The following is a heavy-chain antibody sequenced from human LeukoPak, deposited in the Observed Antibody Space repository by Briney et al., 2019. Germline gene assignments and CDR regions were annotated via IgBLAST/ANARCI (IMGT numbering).Heavy chain of an antibody. CDR2: IIPIFGTA. Sequence: GASVKVSCKASGGTFSSYAISWVRQAPGQGLEWMGGIIPIFGTANYAQKFQGRVTITADESTSTAYMELSSLRSEDTAVYYCARCPQRIAAAGTWWFDPWGQGTLVTVSS. V-gene: IGHV1-69*01. CDR1: GGTFSSYA. CDR3: ARCPQRIAAAGTWWFDP. D-gene: IGHD6-13*01. J-gene: IGHJ5*02.